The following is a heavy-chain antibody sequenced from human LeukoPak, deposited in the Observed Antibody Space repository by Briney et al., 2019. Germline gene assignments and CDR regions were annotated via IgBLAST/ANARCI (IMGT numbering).Heavy chain of an antibody. D-gene: IGHD3-3*01. J-gene: IGHJ6*03. CDR3: ARSIFGVVIPYYYYYMDV. V-gene: IGHV4-34*01. CDR1: GGSFSGYY. Sequence: PSETLSLTCAVYGGSFSGYYWSWIRLPPGKGLEWIGEINHSGSTNYNPSLKSRVTISVDTSKNQFSLKLSSVTAADTAVYYCARSIFGVVIPYYYYYMDVWGKGTTVTVSS. CDR2: INHSGST.